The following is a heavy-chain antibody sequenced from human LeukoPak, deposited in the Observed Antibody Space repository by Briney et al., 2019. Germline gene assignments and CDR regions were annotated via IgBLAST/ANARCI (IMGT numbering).Heavy chain of an antibody. J-gene: IGHJ4*02. Sequence: ASVEVSCKASGYTFTSYYMHWVRQAPGQGLEGMGIINPTGGSTTYAQKFQGRVTMTRDTSTSTVYMELSSLRSDDTAVYYCARTAARRFDYWGQGTLVTVSS. D-gene: IGHD6-6*01. V-gene: IGHV1-46*01. CDR2: INPTGGST. CDR3: ARTAARRFDY. CDR1: GYTFTSYY.